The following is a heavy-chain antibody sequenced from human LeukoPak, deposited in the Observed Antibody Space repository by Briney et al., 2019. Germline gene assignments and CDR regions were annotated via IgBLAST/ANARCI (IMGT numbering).Heavy chain of an antibody. CDR2: ISAYNGNT. V-gene: IGHV1-18*04. D-gene: IGHD2-2*01. CDR3: ARKFLGYCSSTSCLYGMDV. CDR1: GYTVTSYG. Sequence: ASVKVSCKASGYTVTSYGISWVRQAPGQGLEWMGWISAYNGNTNYAQKLQGRVTMTTDTSTSTAYMELRSLRSDDTAVYYCARKFLGYCSSTSCLYGMDVWGKGTTVTVSS. J-gene: IGHJ6*04.